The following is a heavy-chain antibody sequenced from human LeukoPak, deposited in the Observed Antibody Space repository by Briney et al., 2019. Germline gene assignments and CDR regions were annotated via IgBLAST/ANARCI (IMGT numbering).Heavy chain of an antibody. CDR2: ISSSGTII. V-gene: IGHV3-11*01. D-gene: IGHD1-26*01. J-gene: IGHJ4*02. CDR3: ARGSGSYSFDY. Sequence: GGSLRLSCTASGFTFSDYYMTWIRQAPGKGLEWVSYISSSGTIIYCADSVKGRFTISRDNAKNSLYLQVNSLRVEDTAVFYCARGSGSYSFDYWGQGTLVTVSS. CDR1: GFTFSDYY.